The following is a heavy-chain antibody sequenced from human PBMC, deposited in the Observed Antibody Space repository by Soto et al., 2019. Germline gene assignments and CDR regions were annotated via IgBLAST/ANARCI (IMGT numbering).Heavy chain of an antibody. V-gene: IGHV4-39*01. J-gene: IGHJ6*03. Sequence: SETLSLTCTVSGGSISSSSYYWGWIRQPPGKGLEWIGSIYYSGSTYYNPSLKSRVTISVDTSKNQFSLKLSSVTAADTAVYYCARGSGNEVYYYYMDVWGKGTTVTVSS. CDR3: ARGSGNEVYYYYMDV. CDR2: IYYSGST. CDR1: GGSISSSSYY.